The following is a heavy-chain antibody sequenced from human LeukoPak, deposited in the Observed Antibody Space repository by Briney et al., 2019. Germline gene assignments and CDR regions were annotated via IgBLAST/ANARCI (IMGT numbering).Heavy chain of an antibody. CDR3: AHRLSADLEGGGFDY. CDR2: IYWDDDT. CDR1: GVSLTTTGLG. Sequence: SGPTLVNPTQTLTLTCTFSGVSLTTTGLGVGWVRQPPGKALEWLALIYWDDDTRYTPSLKSRLTITKDTSKNQVVLTMTNMDPVDTATYCCAHRLSADLEGGGFDYWGQGTLVTVSS. V-gene: IGHV2-5*02. D-gene: IGHD3-16*01. J-gene: IGHJ4*02.